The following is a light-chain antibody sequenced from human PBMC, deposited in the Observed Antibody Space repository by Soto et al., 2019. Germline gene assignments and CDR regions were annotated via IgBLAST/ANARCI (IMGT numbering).Light chain of an antibody. Sequence: QSALTQPASVSGSPGQSITISCTGTSRDVGSYNLVSWYQQHPGKAPKLMIYEGSKRPSGVSNRFSGSKSGNTAFLTIFGLQAEDEADYYCCSYAGDFTLVFGGGTKLTVL. V-gene: IGLV2-23*01. J-gene: IGLJ3*02. CDR2: EGS. CDR1: SRDVGSYNL. CDR3: CSYAGDFTLV.